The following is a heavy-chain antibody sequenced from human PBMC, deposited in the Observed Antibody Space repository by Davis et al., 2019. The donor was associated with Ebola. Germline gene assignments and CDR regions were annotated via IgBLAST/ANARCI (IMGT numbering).Heavy chain of an antibody. V-gene: IGHV3-21*01. CDR3: ASEKVSYYYYGMDV. CDR1: GFTFSTYS. CDR2: ISSDSDYI. J-gene: IGHJ6*02. Sequence: GESLKISCAASGFTFSTYSMSWVRQAPGKGLEWVSSISSDSDYIYYADSAKGRFTISRDNAKNSLYLQMNSLRDEDTAVYYCASEKVSYYYYGMDVWGQGTTVTVSS. D-gene: IGHD3-22*01.